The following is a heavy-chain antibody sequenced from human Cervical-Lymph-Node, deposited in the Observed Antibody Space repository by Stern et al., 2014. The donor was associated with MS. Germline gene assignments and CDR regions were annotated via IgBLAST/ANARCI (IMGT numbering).Heavy chain of an antibody. V-gene: IGHV2-5*02. CDR3: THSLHGDYYDAFDT. Sequence: QVTLRESGPTLVKARQPLTLTCTFSGFALRNSGVSGAWIRQPPGKALEWLAVIYWDGEKPYSPSLKSRLSITKDASESQVVLTMTNMDPVDTATYYCTHSLHGDYYDAFDTWGQGTMVTVSS. J-gene: IGHJ3*02. D-gene: IGHD4-17*01. CDR2: IYWDGEK. CDR1: GFALRNSGVS.